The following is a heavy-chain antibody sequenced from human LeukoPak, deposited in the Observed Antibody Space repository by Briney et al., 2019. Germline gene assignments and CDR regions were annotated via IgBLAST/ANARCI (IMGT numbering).Heavy chain of an antibody. CDR3: ARGYCSSTNCLPGGY. CDR1: GYTFTNFY. V-gene: IGHV1-46*01. CDR2: INPSGGST. Sequence: ASVKVSCKASGYTFTNFYIHWVRQAPGQGLEWMGMINPSGGSTSYAQTFQGRVTTTRDTSTGTVHMELSSLRSEDTALYYCARGYCSSTNCLPGGYWGQGTLVTVSS. D-gene: IGHD2-2*01. J-gene: IGHJ4*02.